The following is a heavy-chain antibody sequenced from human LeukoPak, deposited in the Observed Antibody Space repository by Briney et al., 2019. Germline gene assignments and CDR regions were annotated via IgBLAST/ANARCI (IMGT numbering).Heavy chain of an antibody. D-gene: IGHD6-13*01. V-gene: IGHV3-21*01. CDR2: ISSSSTYI. J-gene: IGHJ5*02. CDR3: ARWQPGFDP. CDR1: GFTFSSYS. Sequence: GGSLRLSCAASGFTFSSYSMNWVRQAPGKGPEWVSSISSSSTYIYYADSVKGRFTISRDNAKNSLYLQMNSLRVEDTAMYYCARWQPGFDPWGQGTLVTVSS.